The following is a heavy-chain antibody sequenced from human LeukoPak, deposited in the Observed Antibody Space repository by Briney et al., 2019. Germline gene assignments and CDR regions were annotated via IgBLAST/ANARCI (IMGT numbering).Heavy chain of an antibody. J-gene: IGHJ3*02. CDR3: ARGGIVPAANDAFDI. CDR1: GYTFTGYY. CDR2: INPNSGGT. Sequence: GASVKVSCKASGYTFTGYYMHWVRQAPGQGLEWMGWINPNSGGTNYAQKFQGRVTMTRDTSISTDYMELSRLRSDDTAVYYCARGGIVPAANDAFDIWGQGTMVTVSS. V-gene: IGHV1-2*02. D-gene: IGHD2-2*01.